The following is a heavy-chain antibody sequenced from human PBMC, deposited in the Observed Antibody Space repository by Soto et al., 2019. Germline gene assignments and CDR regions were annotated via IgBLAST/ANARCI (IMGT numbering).Heavy chain of an antibody. D-gene: IGHD1-26*01. CDR1: GASVSSGTYY. CDR2: IYYTGTT. V-gene: IGHV4-61*01. CDR3: AXEAKWDLPSYYYYAMDV. Sequence: KASETLSLTCTVSGASVSSGTYYWNWIRQPPGRGLEWIGHIYYTGTTKYSPSLKSRVIISVDKSKNQFSLKLSSMTAADTAVYYCAXEAKWDLPSYYYYAMDVWGPGTTVTVSS. J-gene: IGHJ6*02.